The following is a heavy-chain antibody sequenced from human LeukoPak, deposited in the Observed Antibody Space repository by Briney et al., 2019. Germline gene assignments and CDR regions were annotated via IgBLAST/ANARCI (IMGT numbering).Heavy chain of an antibody. CDR1: GGSISSYY. CDR2: IYYSGST. D-gene: IGHD5-12*01. V-gene: IGHV4-59*01. CDR3: ARERATLDYYYYMDV. J-gene: IGHJ6*03. Sequence: PSETLSLTCTVSGGSISSYYWSWIRQPPGKGLEWIGYIYYSGSTNYNPSLESRVTISVDTSKNQFSLKLSSVTAADTALFYCARERATLDYYYYMDVWGKGTTVTVSS.